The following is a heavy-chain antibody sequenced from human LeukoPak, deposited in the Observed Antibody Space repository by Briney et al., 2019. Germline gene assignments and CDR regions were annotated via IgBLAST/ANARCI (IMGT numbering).Heavy chain of an antibody. D-gene: IGHD5-12*01. CDR1: GGSISSGDYY. CDR2: IYYSGST. J-gene: IGHJ6*02. V-gene: IGHV4-30-4*01. CDR3: ARMVATIPPPMTGYYYYGMDV. Sequence: SETLSLTCTVSGGSISSGDYYWSWIRQPPGKGLEWIGYIYYSGSTYYNPSLKSRVTISVDTSKNQFSLKLSSVTAADTAVYYCARMVATIPPPMTGYYYYGMDVWGQGTTVTVSS.